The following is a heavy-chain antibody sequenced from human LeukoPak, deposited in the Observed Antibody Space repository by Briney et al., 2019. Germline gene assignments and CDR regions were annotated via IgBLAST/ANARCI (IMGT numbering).Heavy chain of an antibody. CDR3: ARGHYDYVWGSYRYSPFDY. D-gene: IGHD3-16*02. J-gene: IGHJ4*02. CDR2: INHSGST. Sequence: PSETLSLTCVVYGGSFSGYYWSWIRQPPGKGLEWNGEINHSGSTNYNPSLKSRVTISVDTSKNQFSLKLSSVTAADTAVYYCARGHYDYVWGSYRYSPFDYWGQGTLVTVSS. CDR1: GGSFSGYY. V-gene: IGHV4-34*01.